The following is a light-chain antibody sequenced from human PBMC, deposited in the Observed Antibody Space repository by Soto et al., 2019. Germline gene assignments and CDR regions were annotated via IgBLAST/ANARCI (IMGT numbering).Light chain of an antibody. CDR3: QQRVAWPNS. V-gene: IGKV3D-20*02. J-gene: IGKJ4*01. CDR2: GVS. CDR1: QSVTNNQ. Sequence: EIVLTQSPGTLSLSPGERATLSCRASQSVTNNQFSWFRQKPGQATRLLIWGVSNRATGIPDRFSGSGSGTPFTVTIGNLKPEDSAVYDFQQRVAWPNSFGGGTKVDIK.